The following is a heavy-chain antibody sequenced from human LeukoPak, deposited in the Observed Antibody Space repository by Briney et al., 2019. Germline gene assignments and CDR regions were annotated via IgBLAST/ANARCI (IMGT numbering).Heavy chain of an antibody. CDR1: GYTFTGHY. D-gene: IGHD3-9*01. Sequence: GASVKVSCKASGYTFTGHYIHWVRQAPGQGLEWMGFINPNSGGTNYAQKFRGRVTMTRDTSVSTAYMELSRLTSDDTAVYYCARDPQNYDILTGYNTPYDFDYWGQGTLVTVSS. J-gene: IGHJ4*02. V-gene: IGHV1-2*02. CDR3: ARDPQNYDILTGYNTPYDFDY. CDR2: INPNSGGT.